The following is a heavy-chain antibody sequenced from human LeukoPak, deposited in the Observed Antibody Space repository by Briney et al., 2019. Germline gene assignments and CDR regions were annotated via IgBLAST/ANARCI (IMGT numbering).Heavy chain of an antibody. V-gene: IGHV1-8*01. CDR3: VRTPPNWGFDY. CDR2: MNPNSGST. D-gene: IGHD7-27*01. CDR1: GYTFTNYD. J-gene: IGHJ4*02. Sequence: ASVKVSCKASGYTFTNYDFNWMRQATGQGLEWMGWMNPNSGSTGYAQKFQGRVTMTSDSSISTAYMELSSLRSEDTAIYYCVRTPPNWGFDYWGQGTLVTVSS.